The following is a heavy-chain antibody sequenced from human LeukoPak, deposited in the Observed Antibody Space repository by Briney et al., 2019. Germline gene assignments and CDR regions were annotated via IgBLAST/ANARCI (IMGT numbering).Heavy chain of an antibody. CDR1: GGSISSYY. J-gene: IGHJ4*02. Sequence: SETLSLTCTVSGGSISSYYWSWIRQPPGKGLEWIGYIYYSGSTNYNPSLKSRVTISVDTSKNQFSLKLGSVTAADTAVYYCARHEGWLLYYFDYWGQGTLVTVSS. V-gene: IGHV4-59*08. D-gene: IGHD5-12*01. CDR2: IYYSGST. CDR3: ARHEGWLLYYFDY.